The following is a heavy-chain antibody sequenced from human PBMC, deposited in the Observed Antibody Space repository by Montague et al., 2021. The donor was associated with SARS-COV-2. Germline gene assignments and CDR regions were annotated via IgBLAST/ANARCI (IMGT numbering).Heavy chain of an antibody. V-gene: IGHV4-34*01. J-gene: IGHJ6*03. CDR1: NGFFSSFY. D-gene: IGHD1-26*01. Sequence: SETLSLTCAVFNGFFSSFYWNWIRQPPGKGLEWIGEISHCGGTYYSSSXKSGVTISVDTSKNQFSLNLRSVTAADTAVNYCACGDENGSGYMDVWGKGTTVTVSS. CDR2: ISHCGGT. CDR3: ACGDENGSGYMDV.